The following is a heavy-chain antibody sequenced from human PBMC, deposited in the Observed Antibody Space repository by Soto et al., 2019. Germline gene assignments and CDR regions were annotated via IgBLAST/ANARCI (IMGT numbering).Heavy chain of an antibody. Sequence: PSETLSLTCTVSGGPISSSSYYWGWIRQPPGKGLEWIGSIYYSGSTYYNPSLKSRVTISVDTSKNQFSLKLSSVTAADTAVYYCACIAARPRDYYGMDVWGQGTTVTVSS. CDR2: IYYSGST. D-gene: IGHD6-6*01. CDR1: GGPISSSSYY. V-gene: IGHV4-39*01. J-gene: IGHJ6*02. CDR3: ACIAARPRDYYGMDV.